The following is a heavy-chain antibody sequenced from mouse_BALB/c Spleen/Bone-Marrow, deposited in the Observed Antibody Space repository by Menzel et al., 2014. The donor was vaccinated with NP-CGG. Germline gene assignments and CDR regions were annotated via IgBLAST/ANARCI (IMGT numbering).Heavy chain of an antibody. Sequence: EVQLQQSGPELVKPGASVKVSCKASGYAFTGYNMYWVKQSHGKSLEWIGYIDPYNGGTSYNQTFKGKATLTVDKFHSTAYMHLNSLTAEDSAVYYCERHPGYAVDCWGQGTSVTVSS. CDR2: IDPYNGGT. J-gene: IGHJ4*01. V-gene: IGHV1S135*01. CDR1: GYAFTGYN. CDR3: ERHPGYAVDC.